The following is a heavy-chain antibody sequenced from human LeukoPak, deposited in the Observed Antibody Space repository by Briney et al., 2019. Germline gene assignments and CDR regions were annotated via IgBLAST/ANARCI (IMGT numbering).Heavy chain of an antibody. V-gene: IGHV3-74*01. J-gene: IGHJ6*03. Sequence: QPGGSLRLSCAASGFTFSSYWMHWVRQAPGKGLVWVSRINSDGSSTSYADSVKGRFTISRDNAKNTLDLQMNSLRAEDTAVYYCARVPYGEDYYYYYMDVWGKGTTVTVSS. CDR1: GFTFSSYW. D-gene: IGHD4-17*01. CDR2: INSDGSST. CDR3: ARVPYGEDYYYYYMDV.